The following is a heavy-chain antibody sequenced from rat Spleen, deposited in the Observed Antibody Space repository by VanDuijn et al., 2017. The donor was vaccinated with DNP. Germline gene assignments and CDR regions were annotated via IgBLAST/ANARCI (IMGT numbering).Heavy chain of an antibody. Sequence: QVQLKESGPGLVQPSQTLSLTCTVSGFSLTTYNVNWVRLPTGKGLEWMGIIWADGTTDYNSALKSRLSISRDTSKSQVFLKMNSLQTEDVAPYYGAGDAGGGERDYYGLDAWGHGTSVTVSS. J-gene: IGHJ4*01. D-gene: IGHD1-1*01. CDR1: GFSLTTYN. V-gene: IGHV2-30*01. CDR3: AGDAGGGERDYYGLDA. CDR2: IWADGTT.